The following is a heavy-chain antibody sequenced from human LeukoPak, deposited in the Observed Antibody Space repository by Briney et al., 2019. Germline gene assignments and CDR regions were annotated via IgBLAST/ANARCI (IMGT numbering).Heavy chain of an antibody. Sequence: GGSLRLSCAASGFTFSTYGMSWVRQAPGKGLEWVANIKQDGSEKYYVDSVKGRFTISRDNAKNSLYLQMNSLRAEDTAVYYCARDGRGEPVDYWGQGTLVTVSS. D-gene: IGHD1-14*01. V-gene: IGHV3-7*03. CDR1: GFTFSTYG. J-gene: IGHJ4*02. CDR2: IKQDGSEK. CDR3: ARDGRGEPVDY.